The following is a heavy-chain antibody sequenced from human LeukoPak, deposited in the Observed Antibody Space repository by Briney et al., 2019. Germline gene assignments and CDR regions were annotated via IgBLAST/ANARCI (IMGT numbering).Heavy chain of an antibody. CDR3: ARDEGIVGATD. Sequence: ASVKVSFKASGYTFTGCYMHWVRQAPGQGVEWMGWINPNSGGTNYAQKFQGRVTMTRDTSISTAYMELSRLRSDDTAVYYCARDEGIVGATDWGQGTLVTVSS. V-gene: IGHV1-2*02. D-gene: IGHD1-26*01. CDR1: GYTFTGCY. J-gene: IGHJ4*02. CDR2: INPNSGGT.